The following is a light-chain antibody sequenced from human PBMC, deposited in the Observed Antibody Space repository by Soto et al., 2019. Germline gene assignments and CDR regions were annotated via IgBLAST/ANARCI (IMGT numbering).Light chain of an antibody. CDR3: SSYTTSNTRQIV. J-gene: IGLJ1*01. CDR2: DVT. Sequence: QSALTQPASVSGSPGQSITISCTGTSSDVGGYNYVSWYQHHPGKAPKLIIYDVTNRPSGVSNPFSGSKSGNTASLTISVLQPEDEADYYCSSYTTSNTRQIVSGTGTKVTVL. V-gene: IGLV2-14*03. CDR1: SSDVGGYNY.